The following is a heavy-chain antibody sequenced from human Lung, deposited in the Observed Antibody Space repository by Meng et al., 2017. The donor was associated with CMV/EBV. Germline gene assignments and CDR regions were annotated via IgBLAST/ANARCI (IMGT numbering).Heavy chain of an antibody. J-gene: IGHJ4*02. CDR2: INHSGST. Sequence: QVHRREWAGGLLKPSETLSPTGAVFGGSFSGYYWSWIRQPPGKGLEWIGEINHSGSTNYNPSLKSRVTISVDTSKNQFSLKLSSVTAADTAVYYCARGFLSFVRVFDYWGQGTLVTVSS. CDR3: ARGFLSFVRVFDY. V-gene: IGHV4-34*01. CDR1: GGSFSGYY. D-gene: IGHD2/OR15-2a*01.